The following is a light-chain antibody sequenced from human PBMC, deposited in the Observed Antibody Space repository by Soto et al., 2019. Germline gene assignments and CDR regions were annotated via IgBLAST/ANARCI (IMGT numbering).Light chain of an antibody. CDR1: QTVNSN. CDR3: QQFVNSRT. CDR2: GAS. V-gene: IGKV3-20*01. J-gene: IGKJ1*01. Sequence: EIVMTQSPATLSVAPGERATLSRRASQTVNSNLAWYQQKPGQAPRLLIFGASSRATGIPDRFSGSGSGTDFTLTISRLEPEDFAVYYCQQFVNSRTFGQGTKWIS.